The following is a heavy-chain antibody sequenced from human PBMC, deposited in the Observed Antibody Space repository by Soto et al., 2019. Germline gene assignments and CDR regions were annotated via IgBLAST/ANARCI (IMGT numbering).Heavy chain of an antibody. V-gene: IGHV1-24*01. CDR3: ATVFGIAVAGTPDY. Sequence: ASVKIPCKVSGYTVSDLSMHWVRQAPGKGLEWMGGFDPEDGETIYAQKFQGRVTMTEDTSTDTAYMELSSLRSEDTAVYYCATVFGIAVAGTPDYWGQGTLVTVSS. CDR2: FDPEDGET. D-gene: IGHD6-19*01. J-gene: IGHJ4*02. CDR1: GYTVSDLS.